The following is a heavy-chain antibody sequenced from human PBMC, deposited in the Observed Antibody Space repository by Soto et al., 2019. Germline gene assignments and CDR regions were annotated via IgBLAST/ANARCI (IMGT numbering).Heavy chain of an antibody. J-gene: IGHJ4*02. CDR1: GFTFSSYA. CDR2: ISGSGGST. Sequence: EVQLLESGGGLVQPGGSLRLSCAASGFTFSSYAMSWVRQAPGKGLERVSAISGSGGSTYYADSVKGRFTISRDNSKNTLYLQMDSLRAEDTAVYYCAKDGRFLEWLFDYWGQGTLVTVSS. D-gene: IGHD3-3*01. CDR3: AKDGRFLEWLFDY. V-gene: IGHV3-23*01.